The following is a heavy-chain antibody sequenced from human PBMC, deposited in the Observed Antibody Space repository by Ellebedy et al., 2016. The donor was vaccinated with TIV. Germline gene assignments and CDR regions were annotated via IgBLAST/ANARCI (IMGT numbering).Heavy chain of an antibody. D-gene: IGHD3-3*01. J-gene: IGHJ4*02. V-gene: IGHV3-21*06. CDR2: IDFSGTGT. Sequence: GESLKISCGASGFTFSIAGMTWVRQAPGKGLEWVATIDFSGTGTYYADSVKGRFIISRDNTKNLVFPQMNSLGVEDTAVYYCARDGSEWSRDHWGQGTLVTVSS. CDR3: ARDGSEWSRDH. CDR1: GFTFSIAG.